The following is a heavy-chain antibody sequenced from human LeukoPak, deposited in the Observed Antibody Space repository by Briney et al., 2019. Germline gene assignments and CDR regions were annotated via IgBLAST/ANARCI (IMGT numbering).Heavy chain of an antibody. J-gene: IGHJ6*02. CDR2: IKQDGSEK. CDR1: GFTFSSDW. D-gene: IGHD7-27*01. CDR3: ARDNRGAYGMDV. Sequence: PGGSLRLSCAVSGFTFSSDWMSWVRQAPGKGLEWVANIKQDGSEKYYVDSVKGRFTISRDNAKNSLYLQMNSLRAEDTAVYYCARDNRGAYGMDVWGQGTTVTVSS. V-gene: IGHV3-7*03.